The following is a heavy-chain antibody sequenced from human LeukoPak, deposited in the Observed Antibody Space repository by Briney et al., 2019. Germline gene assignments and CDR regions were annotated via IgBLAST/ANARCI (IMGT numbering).Heavy chain of an antibody. V-gene: IGHV4-59*01. D-gene: IGHD6-13*01. CDR2: IYYSGST. CDR1: GGSISNYY. Sequence: SETLSITCTVSGGSISNYYWSWIRQPPGKGLEWIGYIYYSGSTNYNPSLKSRVTISLDTSKNQFSLKLNSVTAADTAVYYCARDHSSSWYAFDIWGQGTMVTVSS. J-gene: IGHJ3*02. CDR3: ARDHSSSWYAFDI.